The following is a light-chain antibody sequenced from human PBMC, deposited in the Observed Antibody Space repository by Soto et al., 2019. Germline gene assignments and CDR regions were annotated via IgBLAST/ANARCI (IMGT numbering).Light chain of an antibody. CDR2: GAS. CDR1: QSVSSSY. J-gene: IGKJ5*01. CDR3: QQYGSSPDP. V-gene: IGKV3-20*01. Sequence: VLTQAPDTLSVSPGERATLSCRASQSVSSSYLAWYQQKPGQAPRLLIYGASSRATGIPDRFSGSGSGTDFTLTISRLEPEDFAVYYCQQYGSSPDPFGQGTRLEIK.